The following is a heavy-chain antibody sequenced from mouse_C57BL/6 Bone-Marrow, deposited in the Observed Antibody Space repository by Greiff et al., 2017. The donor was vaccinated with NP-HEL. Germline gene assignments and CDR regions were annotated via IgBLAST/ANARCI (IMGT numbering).Heavy chain of an antibody. Sequence: QVQLQQPGAELVKPGASVKLSCKASGYTFTSYWMQWVNQRPGQGLEWIGEIDPSDSYTNYNQKFKGKATLTVDTSSSTAYMQLSSLTSEDSAVYYCARYSSSPLYFDYWGQGTTLTVSS. CDR3: ARYSSSPLYFDY. CDR1: GYTFTSYW. CDR2: IDPSDSYT. D-gene: IGHD1-1*01. V-gene: IGHV1-50*01. J-gene: IGHJ2*01.